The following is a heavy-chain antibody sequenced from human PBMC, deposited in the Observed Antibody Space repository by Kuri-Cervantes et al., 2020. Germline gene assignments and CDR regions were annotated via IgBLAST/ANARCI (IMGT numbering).Heavy chain of an antibody. CDR2: IKSKTDGGTT. D-gene: IGHD3-10*01. Sequence: GGSLRLSCAASGFTFSNAWMSWVRQAPGKGLEWVGRIKSKTDGGTTDYAAPVKGRFTISRDDSKNTLYLQMDSLKTEDTAVYYCARGVVLLWFGELTGNWFDPWGQGTLVTVSS. CDR3: ARGVVLLWFGELTGNWFDP. J-gene: IGHJ5*02. CDR1: GFTFSNAW. V-gene: IGHV3-15*01.